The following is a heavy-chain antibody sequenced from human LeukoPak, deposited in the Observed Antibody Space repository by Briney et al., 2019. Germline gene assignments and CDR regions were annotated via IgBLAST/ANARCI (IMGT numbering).Heavy chain of an antibody. CDR3: AKLTNWNDAFDI. V-gene: IGHV3-73*01. J-gene: IGHJ3*02. D-gene: IGHD1-1*01. CDR1: GFTFSGST. Sequence: GGSLRLSCAASGFTFSGSTMHWVRQASGKGLEGVGHIRTKANNYATIYAASVEGRFTISRDDSENTAYLQMNSLRTDDTAVYYCAKLTNWNDAFDIWGQGTLATVSS. CDR2: IRTKANNYAT.